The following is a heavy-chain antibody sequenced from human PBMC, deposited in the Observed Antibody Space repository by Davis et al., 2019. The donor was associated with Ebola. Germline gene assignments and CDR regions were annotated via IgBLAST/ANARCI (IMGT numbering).Heavy chain of an antibody. CDR2: IIPIFGTA. Sequence: SVKVSCKASGGTFSSYAISWVRQAPGQGLEWMGGIIPIFGTANYAQKFQGRVTMTRDTSTSTVYMELSSLRSEDTAVYYCAGSWTTATLAYWGQGTLVTVSS. D-gene: IGHD6-13*01. CDR1: GGTFSSYA. V-gene: IGHV1-69*05. J-gene: IGHJ4*02. CDR3: AGSWTTATLAY.